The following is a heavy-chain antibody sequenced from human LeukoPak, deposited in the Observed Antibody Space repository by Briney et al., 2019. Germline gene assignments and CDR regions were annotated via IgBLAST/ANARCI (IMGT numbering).Heavy chain of an antibody. J-gene: IGHJ4*02. V-gene: IGHV4-30-2*01. Sequence: SETLSLTCTVSGGSISSGGYYWSWIRQPPGKGLEWIGYIYHSGSTYYNPSLKSRVTISVDRSKNQFSLKLSSVTAADTAVYYCARGPIGTPRRRAVAIDYWGQGTLVTVSS. CDR2: IYHSGST. CDR1: GGSISSGGYY. D-gene: IGHD6-19*01. CDR3: ARGPIGTPRRRAVAIDY.